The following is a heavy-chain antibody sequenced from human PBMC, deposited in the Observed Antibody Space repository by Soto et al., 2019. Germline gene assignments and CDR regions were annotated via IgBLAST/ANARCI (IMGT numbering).Heavy chain of an antibody. D-gene: IGHD6-13*01. CDR1: GGSISSGGYY. J-gene: IGHJ6*02. CDR3: ARSSYSSSWYYYYGMDV. CDR2: IYYSGST. Sequence: SETLSLTCTVSGGSISSGGYYWSWIRQHPGKGLEWIGYIYYSGSTYYNPSLKSRVTISVDTSKNQFSLKLSSVTAADTAVYYCARSSYSSSWYYYYGMDVWGQGTTVTVSS. V-gene: IGHV4-31*03.